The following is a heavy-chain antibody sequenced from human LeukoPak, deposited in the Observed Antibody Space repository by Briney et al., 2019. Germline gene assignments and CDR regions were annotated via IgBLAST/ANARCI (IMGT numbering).Heavy chain of an antibody. CDR1: GFTFSDYY. CDR3: ARESGVLLWFGESHEGRFDY. D-gene: IGHD3-10*01. CDR2: ISSSGSTI. Sequence: PGGSLRLSCAASGFTFSDYYMSWIRQAPGKGLEWVSYISSSGSTIYYADSVKGRFTISRDNAKNSLYLQMNSLRAEDTAVYYCARESGVLLWFGESHEGRFDYWGQGTLVTVSS. J-gene: IGHJ4*02. V-gene: IGHV3-11*01.